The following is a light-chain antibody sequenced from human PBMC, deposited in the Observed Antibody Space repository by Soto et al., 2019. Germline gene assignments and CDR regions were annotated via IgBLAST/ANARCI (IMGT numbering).Light chain of an antibody. Sequence: DIKMTQSPSSLSASVGDRVTITCQASQDISNYLNWYQQKPGKAPKLLIYDASNLETGVPSRFSGSGSGTDFTFTISSLQPEDIATYYCQQYDNLPITFGHGTRLEIK. J-gene: IGKJ5*01. V-gene: IGKV1-33*01. CDR2: DAS. CDR1: QDISNY. CDR3: QQYDNLPIT.